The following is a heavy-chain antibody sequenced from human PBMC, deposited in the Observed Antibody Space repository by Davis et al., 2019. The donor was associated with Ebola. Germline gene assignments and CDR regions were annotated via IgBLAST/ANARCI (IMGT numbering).Heavy chain of an antibody. D-gene: IGHD3-3*01. J-gene: IGHJ4*02. V-gene: IGHV1-18*04. CDR2: ISGNNGNT. CDR1: GNTFNTYG. CDR3: ARDNSIWSGYYIDY. Sequence: AASVKVSCKASGNTFNTYGFSWVRQAPGQGLEWMGWISGNNGNTNYAQKFQGRVTMTTDTSTSTVHMELRSLRSDDTAVYYCARDNSIWSGYYIDYWGQGTLVTVSS.